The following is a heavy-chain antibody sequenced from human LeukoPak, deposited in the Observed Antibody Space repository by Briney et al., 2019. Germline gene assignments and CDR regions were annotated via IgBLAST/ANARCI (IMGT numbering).Heavy chain of an antibody. J-gene: IGHJ4*02. D-gene: IGHD5-24*01. CDR2: INPANGYA. CDR3: AIRDGHTDH. CDR1: GGTFSSYA. V-gene: IGHV1-3*03. Sequence: GASVKVSCKASGGTFSSYAMHWVRQAPGQRPEWLAWINPANGYARYSQDLQGRLIITRDTSASTAYMELSSLRSEDMAMYYCAIRDGHTDHWGQGTLVTVSS.